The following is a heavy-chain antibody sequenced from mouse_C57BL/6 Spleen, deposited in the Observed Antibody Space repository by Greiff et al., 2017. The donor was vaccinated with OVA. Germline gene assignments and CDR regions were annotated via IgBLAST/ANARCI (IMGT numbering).Heavy chain of an antibody. Sequence: QVQLQQPGAELVKPGASVKMSCKASGYTFTSYWITWVKPRPGPGLEWIGDIYPGSGSTNYNEKFKSKATLTVDTSSSTAYMQLSSLTSEDSAVYYCAREEEFITTVGAMDYWGQGTSVTVSS. D-gene: IGHD1-1*01. J-gene: IGHJ4*01. V-gene: IGHV1-55*01. CDR2: IYPGSGST. CDR1: GYTFTSYW. CDR3: AREEEFITTVGAMDY.